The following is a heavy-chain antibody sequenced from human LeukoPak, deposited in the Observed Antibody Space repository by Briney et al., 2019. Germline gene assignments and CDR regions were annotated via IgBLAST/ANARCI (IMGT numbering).Heavy chain of an antibody. CDR1: GYSISSGYY. J-gene: IGHJ5*02. V-gene: IGHV4-38-2*02. CDR2: IYHSGST. Sequence: SETLSLTCTVSGYSISSGYYWGWIRQPPGKGLEWIGSIYHSGSTYYNPSLKSRVTISVDTSKNQFSLKLSSVTAADTAVYYCARGDSSASNCFDPWGQGTLVTVSS. D-gene: IGHD6-19*01. CDR3: ARGDSSASNCFDP.